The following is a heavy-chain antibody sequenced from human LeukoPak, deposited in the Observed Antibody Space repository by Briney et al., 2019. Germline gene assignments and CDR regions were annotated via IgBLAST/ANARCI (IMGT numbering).Heavy chain of an antibody. CDR3: ARFRYSYGNNY. J-gene: IGHJ4*02. CDR2: IYYSGST. D-gene: IGHD5-18*01. V-gene: IGHV4-59*04. Sequence: ESSETLSLTCTVSGGSISSYYWSWIRQPPGKGLEWIGTIYYSGSTYYNPSLQSRVTISVDTSKNQFSLKLSSVTAADTAVYYCARFRYSYGNNYWGQGTLVTVSS. CDR1: GGSISSYY.